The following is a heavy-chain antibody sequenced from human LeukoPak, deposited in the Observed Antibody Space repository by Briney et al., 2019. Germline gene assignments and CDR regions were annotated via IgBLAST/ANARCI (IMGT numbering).Heavy chain of an antibody. J-gene: IGHJ5*02. CDR2: IIPILGTA. Sequence: SVKVSCKASGGTFSSYAISWVRQAPGQGLEWMGRIIPILGTANYAQKFQGRVTITTDESTSTAYMELSSLRSEDTAVYYCARGITIFDWFDPWGQGTLVTVSS. CDR3: ARGITIFDWFDP. D-gene: IGHD3-3*01. CDR1: GGTFSSYA. V-gene: IGHV1-69*11.